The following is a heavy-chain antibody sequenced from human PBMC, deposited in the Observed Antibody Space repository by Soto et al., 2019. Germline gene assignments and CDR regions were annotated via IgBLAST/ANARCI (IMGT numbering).Heavy chain of an antibody. Sequence: SETLSLTCTVSGDSLTRNYWSWIRQPPWKGLEWLAFIHNGQTTNYNPSLVGRVSVSVDTSKSQLSLNLNSVTAADTAVYYCARTVSGGFDYWGQGILVTVPS. V-gene: IGHV4-59*01. CDR2: IHNGQTT. CDR3: ARTVSGGFDY. CDR1: GDSLTRNY. J-gene: IGHJ4*01.